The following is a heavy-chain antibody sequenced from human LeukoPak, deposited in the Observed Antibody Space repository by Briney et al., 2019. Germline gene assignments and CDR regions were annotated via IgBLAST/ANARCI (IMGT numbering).Heavy chain of an antibody. CDR3: AKSGRGIAVAASYYGMDV. V-gene: IGHV3-30*02. D-gene: IGHD6-19*01. CDR2: IRHDGSNK. Sequence: PGGSLRLSCAASGFTFSSYGMHWVRQAPGKGLEWVAFIRHDGSNKYYADSVKGRFTISRDNSKNTLYLQMNSLRAEDTAVYYCAKSGRGIAVAASYYGMDVWGQGTTVTVSS. J-gene: IGHJ6*02. CDR1: GFTFSSYG.